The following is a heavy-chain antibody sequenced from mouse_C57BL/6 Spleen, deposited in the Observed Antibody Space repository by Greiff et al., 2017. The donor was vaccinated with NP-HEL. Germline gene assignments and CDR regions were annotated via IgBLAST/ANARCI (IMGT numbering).Heavy chain of an antibody. Sequence: QVQLQQPGAELVKPGASVKLSCKASGYTFTSYWMHWVKQRPGQGLEWIGMIHPNSGSTNYNEKFKIKATLTVDKSSSTAYMQLSSLTSEDSAVYYCARGIGNPRAMDYWGQGTSVTVSS. J-gene: IGHJ4*01. CDR3: ARGIGNPRAMDY. D-gene: IGHD2-14*01. V-gene: IGHV1-64*01. CDR1: GYTFTSYW. CDR2: IHPNSGST.